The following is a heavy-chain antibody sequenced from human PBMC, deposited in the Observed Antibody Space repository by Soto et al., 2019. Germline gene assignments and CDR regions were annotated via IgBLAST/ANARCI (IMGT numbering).Heavy chain of an antibody. CDR3: ARADGCSTVTTSVDY. CDR2: ISSSSSYI. Sequence: EVQLVESGGGLVKPGGSLRLSCAASGFTFSSYSMNWVRQAPGKGLEWVSSISSSSSYIYYADSVKGRFTISRDNAKNSLYLQMSSLRAEDTAVYYCARADGCSTVTTSVDYWGQGTLVIFSS. CDR1: GFTFSSYS. V-gene: IGHV3-21*01. D-gene: IGHD4-4*01. J-gene: IGHJ4*02.